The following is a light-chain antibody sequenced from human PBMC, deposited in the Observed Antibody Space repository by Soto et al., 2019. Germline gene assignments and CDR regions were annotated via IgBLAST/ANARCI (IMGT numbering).Light chain of an antibody. V-gene: IGKV1-39*01. Sequence: DIRMTQSPSSLSASVGDRVTITCRASQSISNLLNWYQQRPGQAPKLLISSSSNVQSGVPSRFSGRGSGTDFTLTISGLQPEDAASYCCQQSYNTPRTFGQGTKVEI. CDR2: SSS. CDR1: QSISNL. J-gene: IGKJ1*01. CDR3: QQSYNTPRT.